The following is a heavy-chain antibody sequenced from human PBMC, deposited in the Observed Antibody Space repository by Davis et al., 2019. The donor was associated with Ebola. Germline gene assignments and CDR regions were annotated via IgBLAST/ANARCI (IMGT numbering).Heavy chain of an antibody. Sequence: SETLSLTCTVSGASITVFYWSWVRRPPGKGLEWIGYTYNSGSTKYNPSLESRVIISVDTSRNQIFLTLNSVTAADTAVYYCAKNITPRPKDPNWFDPWGQGTLVTVSS. V-gene: IGHV4-59*03. J-gene: IGHJ5*02. CDR3: AKNITPRPKDPNWFDP. CDR2: TYNSGST. CDR1: GASITVFY. D-gene: IGHD6-6*01.